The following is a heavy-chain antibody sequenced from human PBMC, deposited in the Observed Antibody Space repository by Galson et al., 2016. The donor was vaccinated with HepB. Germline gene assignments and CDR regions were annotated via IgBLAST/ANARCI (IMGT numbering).Heavy chain of an antibody. V-gene: IGHV3-48*03. CDR2: ISSSGSTI. CDR3: ARDMSSGWYWVYFDY. D-gene: IGHD6-19*01. J-gene: IGHJ4*02. CDR1: GFTFRSYE. Sequence: SLRLSCAASGFTFRSYEMNWVRQAPGKGLEWVSYISSSGSTITDADSVKGRFTISRDNAKNSLYLQMNSLRAEDTAVYYCARDMSSGWYWVYFDYWGQGTLVTVSS.